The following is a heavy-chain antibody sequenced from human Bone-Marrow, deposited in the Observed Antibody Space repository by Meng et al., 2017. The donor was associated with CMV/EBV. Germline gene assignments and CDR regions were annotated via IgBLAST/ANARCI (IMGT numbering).Heavy chain of an antibody. D-gene: IGHD4-23*01. J-gene: IGHJ4*02. V-gene: IGHV4-34*01. Sequence: QTLSLTCAVYGGSFSGYYWSWIRQPPGKGLEWIGEINHSGSTNYNPSLKSRVTISVDTSKNQFSLKLSSVTAADTAVYYCARAGGRVDYWGQGTLVTVSS. CDR2: INHSGST. CDR1: GGSFSGYY. CDR3: ARAGGRVDY.